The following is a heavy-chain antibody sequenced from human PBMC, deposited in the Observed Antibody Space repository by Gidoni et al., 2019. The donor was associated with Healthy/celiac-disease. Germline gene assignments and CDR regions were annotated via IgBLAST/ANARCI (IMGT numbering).Heavy chain of an antibody. CDR3: ARDLGRARGAAAVGY. D-gene: IGHD6-13*01. V-gene: IGHV3-66*01. CDR2: IYSGGST. CDR1: GFTVSSNY. J-gene: IGHJ4*02. Sequence: EVQLVESGGGLVQPGGSLRLSCAASGFTVSSNYMSWVRQAPGKGLGWVSVIYSGGSTYYADSVKGRFTISRDNSKNTLYLQMNSLRAEDTAVYYCARDLGRARGAAAVGYWGQGTLVTVSS.